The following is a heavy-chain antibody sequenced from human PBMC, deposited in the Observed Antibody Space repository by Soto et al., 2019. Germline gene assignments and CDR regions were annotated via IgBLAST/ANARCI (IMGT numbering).Heavy chain of an antibody. V-gene: IGHV1-24*01. D-gene: IGHD2-2*01. CDR2: FDPEDGET. Sequence: VASVKVSCKVSGYTLTELSMHWVRQAPGKGLEWMGGFDPEDGETIYAQKFQGRVTMTKDTSTDTAYMELSSLRSEDTAVYYCATMTKYQLLTFDYWGQGTLVTVSS. CDR1: GYTLTELS. CDR3: ATMTKYQLLTFDY. J-gene: IGHJ4*02.